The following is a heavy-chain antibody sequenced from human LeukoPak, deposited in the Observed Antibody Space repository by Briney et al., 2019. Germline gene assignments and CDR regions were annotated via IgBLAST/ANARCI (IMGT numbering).Heavy chain of an antibody. CDR3: AKDRRVGATFRTYYFDY. Sequence: GGSLRLSCAASGFTLSSYDMHWVRQAPGKGLEWVAVISYDGSNKYYADSVKGRFTISRDNSKNTLYLQMNSLRAEDTAVYYCAKDRRVGATFRTYYFDYWGQGTLVTVSS. V-gene: IGHV3-30*18. D-gene: IGHD1-26*01. CDR1: GFTLSSYD. J-gene: IGHJ4*02. CDR2: ISYDGSNK.